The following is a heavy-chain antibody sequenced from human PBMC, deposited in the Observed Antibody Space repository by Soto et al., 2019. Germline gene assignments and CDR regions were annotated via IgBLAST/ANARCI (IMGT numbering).Heavy chain of an antibody. CDR3: ARDRGSIDIVVVLAAIPYYYYGMDV. Sequence: GGSLRLSCAASGFTFSSYSMNWVRQAPGKGLEWVSSISSSSSYIYYADSVKGRFTISRDNAKNSLYLQMNSLRAEDTAVYYCARDRGSIDIVVVLAAIPYYYYGMDVWGQGTTVTVS. CDR1: GFTFSSYS. D-gene: IGHD2-2*02. J-gene: IGHJ6*02. CDR2: ISSSSSYI. V-gene: IGHV3-21*01.